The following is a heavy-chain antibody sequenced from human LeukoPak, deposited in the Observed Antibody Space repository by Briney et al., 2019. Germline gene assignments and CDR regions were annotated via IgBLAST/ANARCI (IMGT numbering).Heavy chain of an antibody. D-gene: IGHD1-20*01. CDR2: IYHSGST. Sequence: SETLFLTCTVSGYSISSGYYWGWIRQPPGKGLEWIGSIYHSGSTYYNPSLKSRVTISVDTSKNQFSLKLSSVTAADTAVYYCARRSITGTHAFDIWGQGTMVTVSS. V-gene: IGHV4-38-2*02. CDR1: GYSISSGYY. J-gene: IGHJ3*02. CDR3: ARRSITGTHAFDI.